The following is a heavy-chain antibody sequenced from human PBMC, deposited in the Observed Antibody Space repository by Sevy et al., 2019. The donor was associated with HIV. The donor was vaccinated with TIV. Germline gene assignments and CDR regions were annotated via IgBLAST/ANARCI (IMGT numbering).Heavy chain of an antibody. CDR2: ISSSSSYI. D-gene: IGHD2-2*01. J-gene: IGHJ4*02. CDR3: ACDQGGDIVVVPADY. CDR1: GFTFSSYS. Sequence: GGSLRLSCAASGFTFSSYSMNWVRQAPGKGLEWVSSISSSSSYIYYADSVKGRFTISRDNAKNSLYLQMNSLRAEDTALYYYACDQGGDIVVVPADYWGQGTLVTVSS. V-gene: IGHV3-21*01.